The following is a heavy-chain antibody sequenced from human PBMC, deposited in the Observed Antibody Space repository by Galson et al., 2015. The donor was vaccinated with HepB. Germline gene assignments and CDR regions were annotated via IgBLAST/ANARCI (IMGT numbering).Heavy chain of an antibody. CDR3: AKDCGAAGTDY. D-gene: IGHD6-13*01. CDR2: ISYDGSNK. Sequence: SLRLSCAASGFTFSSYGMHWVRQAPGKGLEWVAVISYDGSNKYYADSVKGRFTISRDNSKNTLYLQMNSLRAEDTAVYYCAKDCGAAGTDYWGQGTLVTVSS. V-gene: IGHV3-30*18. J-gene: IGHJ4*02. CDR1: GFTFSSYG.